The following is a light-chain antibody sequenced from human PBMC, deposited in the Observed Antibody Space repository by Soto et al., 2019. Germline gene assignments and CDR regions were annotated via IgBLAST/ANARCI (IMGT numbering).Light chain of an antibody. Sequence: EIVMTQSPSTLSVSPGERATFSCRASQSLTTDLAWYQQRPGQAPRLLIYRASTRATGIPASFSGSGSGTEFTLTISSLQSEDFAVYYCQQYSDWPWTFGQGTKVEIK. J-gene: IGKJ1*01. V-gene: IGKV3-15*01. CDR1: QSLTTD. CDR2: RAS. CDR3: QQYSDWPWT.